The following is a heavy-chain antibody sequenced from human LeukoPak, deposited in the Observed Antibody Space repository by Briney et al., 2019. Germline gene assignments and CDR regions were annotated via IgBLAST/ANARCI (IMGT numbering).Heavy chain of an antibody. D-gene: IGHD2-2*01. V-gene: IGHV4-31*03. CDR3: ASGHCSSTSCSYYFDY. J-gene: IGHJ4*02. Sequence: PSQTLSLTCTVSGGSISSGGYYWSWIRQHPGKGLEWIGYIYYSGSTYYNPSLKSRVTISVDTSKNQFPLKLSSVTAADTAVYYCASGHCSSTSCSYYFDYWGQGTLVTVSS. CDR1: GGSISSGGYY. CDR2: IYYSGST.